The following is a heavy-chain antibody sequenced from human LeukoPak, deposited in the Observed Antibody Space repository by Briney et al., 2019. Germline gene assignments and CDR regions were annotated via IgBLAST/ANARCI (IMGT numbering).Heavy chain of an antibody. D-gene: IGHD6-19*01. CDR3: ARDALDSSGWFYHGMDV. V-gene: IGHV4-4*07. J-gene: IGHJ6*02. CDR1: GGSISSYY. Sequence: SETLSLTCTVSGGSISSYYWNWIRQSAGRGLEWIGRFYTGGSTNYNPSLKSRVTMSVDTSKNQFSLKLTSVIAADTAVYYCARDALDSSGWFYHGMDVWGQGTTVTVSS. CDR2: FYTGGST.